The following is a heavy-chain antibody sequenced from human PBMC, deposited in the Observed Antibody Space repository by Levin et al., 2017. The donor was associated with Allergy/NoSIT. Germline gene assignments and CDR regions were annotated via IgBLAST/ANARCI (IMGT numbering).Heavy chain of an antibody. V-gene: IGHV3-33*01. D-gene: IGHD6-13*01. J-gene: IGHJ4*02. CDR1: GFTFSSYG. CDR2: IWYDGSNK. Sequence: PGGSLRLSCAASGFTFSSYGMHWVRQAPGKGLEWVAVIWYDGSNKYYADSVKGRFTISRDNSKNTLYLQMNSLRAEDTAVYYCARDGVDTKQLVRTYYFDYWGQGTLVTVSS. CDR3: ARDGVDTKQLVRTYYFDY.